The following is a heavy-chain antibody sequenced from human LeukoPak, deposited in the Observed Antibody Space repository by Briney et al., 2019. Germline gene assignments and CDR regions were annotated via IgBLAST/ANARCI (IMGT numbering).Heavy chain of an antibody. CDR3: ARDLTTVTSAVFAY. V-gene: IGHV3-21*06. CDR1: GFTFSSYS. Sequence: GGSLRLSCAASGFTFSSYSMNWVRQAPGKGLEWVSSISSSSTYIYYADSVKGRFTISRDKAKNSLYLQMNSLRAEDTAVYYCARDLTTVTSAVFAYWGQGTLVTVSS. CDR2: ISSSSTYI. J-gene: IGHJ4*02. D-gene: IGHD4-11*01.